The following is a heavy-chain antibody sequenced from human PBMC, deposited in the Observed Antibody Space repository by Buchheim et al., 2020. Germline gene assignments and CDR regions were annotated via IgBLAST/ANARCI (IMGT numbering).Heavy chain of an antibody. CDR2: ISYDGSNK. CDR3: ARDFMSAEYVDTANGY. J-gene: IGHJ4*02. CDR1: GFTFSSYA. Sequence: QVQLVESGGGVVQPGRSLRLSCAASGFTFSSYAMHWVRQAPGKGLEWVAVISYDGSNKYYADSVKGRFTISRDNSKNTLYLQMNSLRAEDTAVYYCARDFMSAEYVDTANGYWGQGTL. V-gene: IGHV3-30-3*01. D-gene: IGHD5-18*01.